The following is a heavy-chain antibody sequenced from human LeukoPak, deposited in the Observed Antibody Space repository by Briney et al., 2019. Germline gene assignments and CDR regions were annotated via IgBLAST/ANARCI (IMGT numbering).Heavy chain of an antibody. CDR3: ARPRAAVGATIDY. V-gene: IGHV5-51*01. D-gene: IGHD1-26*01. CDR2: IYPGDSDT. CDR1: GYRFTSYW. Sequence: PGESLKISCKGSGYRFTSYWIGWVRQMPGKGLEWMGIIYPGDSDTRYSPSFQGQVTISADKSISTAYLQWNSLKASDTAIYYCARPRAAVGATIDYWGQGTLVTVSS. J-gene: IGHJ4*02.